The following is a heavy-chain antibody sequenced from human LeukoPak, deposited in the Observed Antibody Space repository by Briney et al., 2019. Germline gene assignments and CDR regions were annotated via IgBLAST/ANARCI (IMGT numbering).Heavy chain of an antibody. J-gene: IGHJ4*02. CDR3: AKSHSVEQRGYFDY. CDR2: VSDSSANT. Sequence: GGSLRLSCAASGFTLTTYAMSWVRQAPGEGLEWLSTVSDSSANTYYADSVKARFTISRDNSRNTVYLRMNSLSAEDKAVYYCAKSHSVEQRGYFDYWGQGTLVTVSS. V-gene: IGHV3-23*01. D-gene: IGHD1/OR15-1a*01. CDR1: GFTLTTYA.